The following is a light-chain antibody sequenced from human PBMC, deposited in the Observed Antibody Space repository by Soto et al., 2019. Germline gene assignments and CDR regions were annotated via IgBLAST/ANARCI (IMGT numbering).Light chain of an antibody. CDR3: QQRSNWPPWT. CDR2: DAS. V-gene: IGKV3-11*01. Sequence: EVVLTQSPATLSLSPGERATLSCRASQSVRSYLAWYQQKPGQAPRLLIYDASNRATGIPARFSGSGYGTYFTLPISSLEPEDFAVYYCQQRSNWPPWTFGQVTKVEIK. CDR1: QSVRSY. J-gene: IGKJ1*01.